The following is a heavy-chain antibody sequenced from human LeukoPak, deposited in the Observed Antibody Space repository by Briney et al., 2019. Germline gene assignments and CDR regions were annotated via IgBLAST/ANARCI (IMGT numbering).Heavy chain of an antibody. CDR1: GFTFRSLG. J-gene: IGHJ6*02. CDR3: ANLTPRGHGMDV. D-gene: IGHD3-10*01. Sequence: GGSLRLSCRASGFTFRSLGMHWVRQAPGRGLEWVAVIAYNGSSAYYGDSVKGRFTISRDNSKNTLYLQLNSLRPEDTAVYYCANLTPRGHGMDVWGHGTTVIVSS. CDR2: IAYNGSSA. V-gene: IGHV3-30*18.